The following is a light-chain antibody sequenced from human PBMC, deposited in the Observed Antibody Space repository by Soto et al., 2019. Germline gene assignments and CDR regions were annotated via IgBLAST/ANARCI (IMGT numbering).Light chain of an antibody. CDR2: DVS. Sequence: QSERNQPASVSGSPGQSIASSCTGNSSVVVSYDYFSWYQHHPGKAPNLMIYDVSNRPSGVPNRFSGSKSANTASLTISGLQAEDEADYYCTSYTSSGNYVFGTGTKVTVL. CDR1: SSVVVSYDY. J-gene: IGLJ1*01. CDR3: TSYTSSGNYV. V-gene: IGLV2-14*03.